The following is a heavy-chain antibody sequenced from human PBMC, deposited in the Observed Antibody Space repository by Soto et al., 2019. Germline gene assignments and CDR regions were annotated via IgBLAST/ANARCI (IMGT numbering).Heavy chain of an antibody. V-gene: IGHV3-64D*09. CDR2: ISSNGGST. J-gene: IGHJ5*02. Sequence: GGSLRLYCSASGFTFSSYAMHWVRQAPGKGLEYVSAISSNGGSTYYADSVKGRFTISRDNSKNTLYLQMSSLRAEDTSVYYCVKDGCGCYNWFDPWGQGTLVTVSS. CDR3: VKDGCGCYNWFDP. CDR1: GFTFSSYA. D-gene: IGHD1-26*01.